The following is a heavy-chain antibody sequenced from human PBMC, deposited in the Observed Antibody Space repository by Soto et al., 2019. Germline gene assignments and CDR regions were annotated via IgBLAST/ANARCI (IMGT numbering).Heavy chain of an antibody. Sequence: GGSLRRSCAASGFTFSSYAMHWVRQAPGKGLEWVAVISYDGSDKYYADSVKGRFTISRDNSKNTLYLQMNSLRAEDTAVYYCARDPLGYYDSSGYYPPGDAFDIWGQGTMVTVSS. CDR1: GFTFSSYA. V-gene: IGHV3-30-3*01. J-gene: IGHJ3*02. CDR3: ARDPLGYYDSSGYYPPGDAFDI. D-gene: IGHD3-22*01. CDR2: ISYDGSDK.